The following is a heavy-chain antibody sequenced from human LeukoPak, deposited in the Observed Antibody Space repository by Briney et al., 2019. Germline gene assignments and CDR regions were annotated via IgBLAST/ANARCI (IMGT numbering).Heavy chain of an antibody. V-gene: IGHV3-30*04. D-gene: IGHD1-1*01. J-gene: IGHJ4*01. CDR2: ISYDGSNK. CDR1: GFTFSSYV. Sequence: PGRSLRLSCAASGFTFSSYVIHWVRQAPGKGMEWVAVISYDGSNKYYADSVKGRFTISRDNSKNTVYLQMNSLRAEDTAVYYCARAANWNDGGFDYWGHGTLVTVSS. CDR3: ARAANWNDGGFDY.